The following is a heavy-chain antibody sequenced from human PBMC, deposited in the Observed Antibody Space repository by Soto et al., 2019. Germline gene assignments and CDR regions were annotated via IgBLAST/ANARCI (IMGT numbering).Heavy chain of an antibody. V-gene: IGHV1-18*01. CDR1: GYTFTSYG. Sequence: QVQLVQSGAEVKKPGASVKVSCKASGYTFTSYGISWVRQAPGQGLEWMGWISAYNGNTNNAQKLQGRVTMTTDTTTSTAYMELTSQRSDDTLVYYCARDLPGLAARHGLVPTFDYWGQGTLVTVSS. D-gene: IGHD6-6*01. CDR2: ISAYNGNT. CDR3: ARDLPGLAARHGLVPTFDY. J-gene: IGHJ4*02.